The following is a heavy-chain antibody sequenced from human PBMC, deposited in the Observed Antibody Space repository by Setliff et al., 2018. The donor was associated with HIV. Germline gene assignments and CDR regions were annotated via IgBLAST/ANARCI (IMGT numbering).Heavy chain of an antibody. J-gene: IGHJ3*02. D-gene: IGHD5-18*01. V-gene: IGHV4-39*01. Sequence: PSETLSLTCAVFGGSFTDIGGSFTDYYWIWIRQPPGKGLEWIGSIYFSGSTYYNPSLKSRVTISVDTSKNQFSLKLSSVTAADTAVYYCARPRYTYGTPPAFDIWGRGTVVTVSS. CDR3: ARPRYTYGTPPAFDI. CDR1: GGSFTDIGGSFTDYY. CDR2: IYFSGST.